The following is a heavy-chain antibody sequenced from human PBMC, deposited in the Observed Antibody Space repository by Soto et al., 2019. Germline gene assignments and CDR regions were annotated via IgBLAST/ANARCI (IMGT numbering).Heavy chain of an antibody. Sequence: SETPSRTWTVSGSAQGSYYWSWMRQAPGKGLEWIGYVFYTGRANYNASLKSRVSISLDTSNYQFSLKLSSVTAADTAVYYCARDGDGRMTTNPYYYNGMDVWGPGTTVT. D-gene: IGHD4-4*01. CDR2: VFYTGRA. V-gene: IGHV4-59*01. J-gene: IGHJ6*02. CDR1: GSAQGSYY. CDR3: ARDGDGRMTTNPYYYNGMDV.